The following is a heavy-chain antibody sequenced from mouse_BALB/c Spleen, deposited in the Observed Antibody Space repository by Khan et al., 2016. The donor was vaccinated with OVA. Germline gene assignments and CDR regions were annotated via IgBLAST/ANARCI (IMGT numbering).Heavy chain of an antibody. V-gene: IGHV1-5*01. CDR2: IYPGNSDT. J-gene: IGHJ2*01. Sequence: VQLQQSGTVLARPGASVKMSCKGSGYTFTNYWMHWVKQRPGPGLEWIGAIYPGNSDTNYNQKFKGRAKLTAVTSTSTAYMELNSLTNEEAEGYYWTRNGFGNYGSWDYWGQGTTLTVSS. CDR1: GYTFTNYW. D-gene: IGHD2-1*01. CDR3: TRNGFGNYGSWDY.